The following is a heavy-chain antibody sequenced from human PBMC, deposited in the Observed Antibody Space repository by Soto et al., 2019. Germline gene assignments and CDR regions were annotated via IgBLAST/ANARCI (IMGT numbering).Heavy chain of an antibody. CDR2: IWYDGSNK. J-gene: IGHJ4*02. V-gene: IGHV3-33*01. D-gene: IGHD4-17*01. CDR1: GFTFSSYG. CDR3: ARDNYGDYRGGFDY. Sequence: GGSLRLSCAASGFTFSSYGMHWVRQAPGKGLEWVAVIWYDGSNKYYADSVKGRFTISRDNSKNTLYLQMNSLRAEDTAVYYCARDNYGDYRGGFDYWGQGTLVTVSS.